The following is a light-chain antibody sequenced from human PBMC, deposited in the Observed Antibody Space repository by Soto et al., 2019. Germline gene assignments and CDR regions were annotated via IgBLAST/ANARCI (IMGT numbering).Light chain of an antibody. Sequence: QSVLTQTPSASGTPGQRITISCSGSSSNIGSRTVNWYQQFPGTAPKVLIYSNTQRPSGVPDRFSASKSGTTASLAISGLQSEDEADYYCAACDDSLNGHVFGGGTNVTVL. J-gene: IGLJ2*01. CDR2: SNT. CDR1: SSNIGSRT. CDR3: AACDDSLNGHV. V-gene: IGLV1-44*01.